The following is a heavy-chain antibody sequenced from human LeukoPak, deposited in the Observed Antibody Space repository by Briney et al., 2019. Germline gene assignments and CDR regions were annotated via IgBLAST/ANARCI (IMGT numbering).Heavy chain of an antibody. CDR2: ISSSSSTI. CDR1: GFTFSSYS. D-gene: IGHD1-26*01. Sequence: PGGSLRLSCAASGFTFSSYSMNWVRQAPGKGREWVSYISSSSSTIYYADSVKGRFTISRDNAKNSLYLQMNSLRAEDTAVYYCARSAISGSCCWGQGTLVTVSS. V-gene: IGHV3-48*01. CDR3: ARSAISGSCC. J-gene: IGHJ4*02.